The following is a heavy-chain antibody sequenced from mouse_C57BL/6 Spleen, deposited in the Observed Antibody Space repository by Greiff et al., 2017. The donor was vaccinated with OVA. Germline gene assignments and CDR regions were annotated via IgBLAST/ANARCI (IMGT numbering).Heavy chain of an antibody. D-gene: IGHD1-1*01. CDR2: ILPGSGST. Sequence: VKLLESGAELMKPGASVKLSCKATGYTFTGYWIEWVKQRPGHGLEWIGEILPGSGSTNYNEKFKGKATFTADTSSNTAYMQLSSLTTEDSAIYYCARGAPYYGSGGYFDYWGQGTTLTVSS. CDR3: ARGAPYYGSGGYFDY. J-gene: IGHJ2*01. CDR1: GYTFTGYW. V-gene: IGHV1-9*01.